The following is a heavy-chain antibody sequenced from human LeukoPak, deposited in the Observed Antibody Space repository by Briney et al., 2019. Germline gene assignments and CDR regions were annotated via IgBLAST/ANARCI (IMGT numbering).Heavy chain of an antibody. CDR2: IWYDGSNK. J-gene: IGHJ4*02. Sequence: GGSLRLSCAASGFTFSSYGMHWVRQAPGKGLEWVAVIWYDGSNKYYADSVKGRFTISRDNSKNTLYLQMNSLRAEDTAVYSCARDLHGYYDSSGYLLDYWGQGTLVTVSS. D-gene: IGHD3-22*01. V-gene: IGHV3-33*01. CDR3: ARDLHGYYDSSGYLLDY. CDR1: GFTFSSYG.